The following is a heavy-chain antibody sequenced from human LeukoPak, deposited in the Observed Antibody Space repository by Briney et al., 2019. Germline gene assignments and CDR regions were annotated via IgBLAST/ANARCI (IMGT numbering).Heavy chain of an antibody. J-gene: IGHJ6*02. Sequence: ASVKVSCKASGYTFTSYDINWVRQATGQGLEWMGWINPNSGNTGYAQKFQGRVTMTRNTSISTAYMELSSLRSEDTAVYYCARGLPPPRYCSSTSCYIRRAVLTTKRHYYGMDVWGQGTTVTVSS. CDR2: INPNSGNT. CDR1: GYTFTSYD. D-gene: IGHD2-2*02. V-gene: IGHV1-8*01. CDR3: ARGLPPPRYCSSTSCYIRRAVLTTKRHYYGMDV.